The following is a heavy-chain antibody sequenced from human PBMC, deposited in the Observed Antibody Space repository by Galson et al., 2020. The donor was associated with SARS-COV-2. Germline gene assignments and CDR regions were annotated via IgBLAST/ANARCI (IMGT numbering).Heavy chain of an antibody. CDR1: GFTFTSSA. J-gene: IGHJ5*02. CDR2: IVVGSGNT. V-gene: IGHV1-58*02. CDR3: AAKSLFFSYYDET. Sequence: KISCKASGFTFTSSAMQWVRQARGQRLEWIGWIVVGSGNTNYAQKFQERVTITRDMSTSTAYMELSSLRSEDTAVYYCAAKSLFFSYYDETWGQGTLVTVSS. D-gene: IGHD3-3*01.